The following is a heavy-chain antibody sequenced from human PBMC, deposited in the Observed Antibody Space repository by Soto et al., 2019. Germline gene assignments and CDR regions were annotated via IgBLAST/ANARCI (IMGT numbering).Heavy chain of an antibody. V-gene: IGHV5-51*01. CDR1: GYSFTSYW. D-gene: IGHD3-16*02. Sequence: GESLKISCNGSGYSFTSYWIGWVRQMPGKGLEWMGIIYPGDSDTRYSPSFQGQVTISADKSISTAYLQWSSLKASDTAMYYCARHVRYYDYVWGSYRHKPNAAYFDYWGQGTLVTVSS. CDR3: ARHVRYYDYVWGSYRHKPNAAYFDY. J-gene: IGHJ4*02. CDR2: IYPGDSDT.